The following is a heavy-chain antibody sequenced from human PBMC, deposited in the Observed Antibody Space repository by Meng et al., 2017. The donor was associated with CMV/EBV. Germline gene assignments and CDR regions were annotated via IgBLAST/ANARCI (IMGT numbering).Heavy chain of an antibody. CDR2: IYTSGST. Sequence: QVQLQESGPGLVKPSETLPLTCTVPGASISSYYWSWIRQPAGKGLEWIGRIYTSGSTNYNPSLKSRVTMSVDTSKNQFSLKLSSVTAADTAVYYCARGPEVDYGDYVGLDYWGQGTLVTVSS. CDR1: GASISSYY. J-gene: IGHJ4*02. V-gene: IGHV4-4*07. CDR3: ARGPEVDYGDYVGLDY. D-gene: IGHD4-17*01.